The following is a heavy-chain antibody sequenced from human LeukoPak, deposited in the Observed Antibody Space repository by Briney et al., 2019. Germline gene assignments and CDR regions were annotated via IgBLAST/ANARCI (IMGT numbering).Heavy chain of an antibody. CDR2: INPNSGGT. J-gene: IGHJ3*02. CDR3: AREGRLWSGGDAFDI. Sequence: ASVKVSCKASGYTFTGYYMHWVRQAPGQGLEWMGWINPNSGGTNYAQKFQGRVTMTRDTSISTAYMELSRLRSDDTAVYYCAREGRLWSGGDAFDIWGQGTMVTVSS. V-gene: IGHV1-2*02. CDR1: GYTFTGYY. D-gene: IGHD3-10*02.